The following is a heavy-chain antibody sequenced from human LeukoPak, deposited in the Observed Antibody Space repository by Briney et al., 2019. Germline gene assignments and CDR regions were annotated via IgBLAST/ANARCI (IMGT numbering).Heavy chain of an antibody. Sequence: ASVKVSCKASGYTFTGYYMHWVRQAPGQGLEWMGWINPNSGGTNYAQKFQGRVTMTRDTSISTAYMELSRLRSDDTAVYYCARALRGYSGYSGVYWGQGTLVTVSS. V-gene: IGHV1-2*02. CDR3: ARALRGYSGYSGVY. CDR2: INPNSGGT. J-gene: IGHJ4*02. CDR1: GYTFTGYY. D-gene: IGHD5-12*01.